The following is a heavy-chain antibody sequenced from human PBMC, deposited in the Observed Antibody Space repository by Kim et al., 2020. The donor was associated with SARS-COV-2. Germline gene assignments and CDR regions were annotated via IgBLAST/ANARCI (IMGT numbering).Heavy chain of an antibody. J-gene: IGHJ6*02. CDR3: ARESHYAMVV. Sequence: GGSLRLSCAASGFTFSSYWRQWVRQAPGKGLVWVSVIKSDGSSTKYADSVKGRFTISRDNAKNTLYLQMNSLRAEDTAVYYCARESHYAMVVWGQGTTVTVSS. CDR2: IKSDGSST. CDR1: GFTFSSYW. V-gene: IGHV3-74*01.